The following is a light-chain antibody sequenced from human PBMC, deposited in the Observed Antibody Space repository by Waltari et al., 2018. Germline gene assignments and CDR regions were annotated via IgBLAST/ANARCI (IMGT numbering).Light chain of an antibody. CDR1: QSISSW. CDR2: KAS. J-gene: IGKJ5*01. Sequence: DIQMTQSPSTLSASVGARVTLPCRASQSISSWLAWYQQKPGKAPKLLIYKASTLESGVPSRFSGSGSGTEFTLTISSLQPDDFATYYCQHYNTYSRSITFGQGTRLEIQ. V-gene: IGKV1-5*03. CDR3: QHYNTYSRSIT.